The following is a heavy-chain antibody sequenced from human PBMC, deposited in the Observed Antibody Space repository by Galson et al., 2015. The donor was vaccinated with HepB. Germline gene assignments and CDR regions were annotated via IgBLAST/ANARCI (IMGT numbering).Heavy chain of an antibody. D-gene: IGHD6-13*01. CDR2: ISYDGSIE. V-gene: IGHV3-30*04. Sequence: SLSLSCVASGFTFSSYPMHWVRQAPGKGLEWVAVISYDGSIEYYADPVKGRFTISRDNPKNPVYLQMNSLRPEETAVYYCARGSAAGTSGYGMGVWGQGTTVSVS. J-gene: IGHJ6*02. CDR3: ARGSAAGTSGYGMGV. CDR1: GFTFSSYP.